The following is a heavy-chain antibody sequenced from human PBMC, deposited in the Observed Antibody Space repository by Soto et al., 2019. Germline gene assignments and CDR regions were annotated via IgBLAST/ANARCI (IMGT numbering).Heavy chain of an antibody. Sequence: SLRLSCAASGFTFSSYWMSWVRQAPGKGLEWVANIKQDGSEKYYVDSVKGRFTISRDNAKNSLYLQMNSLRAEDTAVYYCARQGGGDCSGGSCYTLSYYYGMDVWGQGTTVTVSS. J-gene: IGHJ6*02. V-gene: IGHV3-7*03. CDR3: ARQGGGDCSGGSCYTLSYYYGMDV. D-gene: IGHD2-15*01. CDR2: IKQDGSEK. CDR1: GFTFSSYW.